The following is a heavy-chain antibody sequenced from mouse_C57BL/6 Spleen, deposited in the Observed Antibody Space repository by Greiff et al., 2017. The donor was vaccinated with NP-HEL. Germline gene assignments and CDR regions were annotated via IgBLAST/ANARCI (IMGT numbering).Heavy chain of an antibody. Sequence: VQLQQPGAELVMPGASVKLSCKASGYTFTSYWMHWVKQRPGQGLEWIGEIDPSDSYTNYNQKFKGKSTLTVDKSSSTAYMQLSSLTSEDSAVYYCARKGVTVGTWAWFAYWGQGTLVTVSA. V-gene: IGHV1-69*01. J-gene: IGHJ3*01. CDR2: IDPSDSYT. CDR1: GYTFTSYW. CDR3: ARKGVTVGTWAWFAY. D-gene: IGHD2-3*01.